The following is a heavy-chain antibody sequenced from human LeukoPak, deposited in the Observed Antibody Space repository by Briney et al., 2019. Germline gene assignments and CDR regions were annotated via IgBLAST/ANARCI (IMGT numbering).Heavy chain of an antibody. V-gene: IGHV3-43*02. CDR1: GFTFDDYA. CDR3: AKDQAPYYCYCMDV. CDR2: ISGDGGST. J-gene: IGHJ6*03. Sequence: GGSLRLSCAASGFTFDDYAMHWVRLAPGKGLEWVSLISGDGGSTYYTDSVKGRFSISRDNSKNSLYLQMNSLRTEDTALYYCAKDQAPYYCYCMDVWGKGTTVTVSS.